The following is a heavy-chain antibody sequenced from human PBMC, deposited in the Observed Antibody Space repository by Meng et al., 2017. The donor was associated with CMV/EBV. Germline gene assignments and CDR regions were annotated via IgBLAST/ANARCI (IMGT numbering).Heavy chain of an antibody. D-gene: IGHD3-22*01. CDR1: GGTFSSYT. V-gene: IGHV1-69*05. J-gene: IGHJ6*02. CDR2: IIPIFGTA. Sequence: SVKVSCKASGGTFSSYTISWVRQAPGQGLEWMGGIIPIFGTANYAKKFQGRVTITTDESTSTAYMELSSLRSEDTAVYYCARGYYYDSSGHRDYYYYYGMDVWGQGTTVTVSS. CDR3: ARGYYYDSSGHRDYYYYYGMDV.